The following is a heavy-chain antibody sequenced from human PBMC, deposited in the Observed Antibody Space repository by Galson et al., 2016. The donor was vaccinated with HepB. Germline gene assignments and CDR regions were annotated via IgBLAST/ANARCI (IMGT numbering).Heavy chain of an antibody. CDR2: VHPGDSTT. Sequence: QSGAEVKKPGESLKISCKHSGSSFSNFWIGWVRQVPGKGLQWMGIVHPGDSTTHYSPSFEGQVTMSADKSTSTAFLQWTSLKASDTAIYYCVGHRKIRKVWWFDPWGQGTLVTVSS. J-gene: IGHJ5*02. V-gene: IGHV5-51*01. CDR3: VGHRKIRKVWWFDP. CDR1: GSSFSNFW. D-gene: IGHD1-14*01.